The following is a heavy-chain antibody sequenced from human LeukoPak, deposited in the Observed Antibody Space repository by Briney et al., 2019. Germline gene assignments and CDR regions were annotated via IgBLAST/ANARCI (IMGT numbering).Heavy chain of an antibody. J-gene: IGHJ4*02. CDR3: ARAAWGRRTDY. CDR1: GGSITSSTSY. V-gene: IGHV4-39*07. D-gene: IGHD7-27*01. CDR2: MYYSGNT. Sequence: PSETLSLTCTVSGGSITSSTSYWGWIRQPPGKGLEWIGSMYYSGNTYYNPSLKSRVSISVDTSKNQFSLKLSSVTAADTAVYYCARAAWGRRTDYWGQGTLVTVSS.